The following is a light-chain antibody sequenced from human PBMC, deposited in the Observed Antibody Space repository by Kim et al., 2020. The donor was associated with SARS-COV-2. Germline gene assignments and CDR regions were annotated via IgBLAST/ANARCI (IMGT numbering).Light chain of an antibody. Sequence: DIQMTQSPSTLSASVGDRVTITCRASENIDRWLAWYQQKPGKAPKLLIYYVSSLESGVPSRFSGSGSGTEFTLTISSLQPDDFATYFCQQYLSSAPSVSFGAGTKVDI. J-gene: IGKJ3*01. CDR1: ENIDRW. CDR3: QQYLSSAPSVS. CDR2: YVS. V-gene: IGKV1-5*01.